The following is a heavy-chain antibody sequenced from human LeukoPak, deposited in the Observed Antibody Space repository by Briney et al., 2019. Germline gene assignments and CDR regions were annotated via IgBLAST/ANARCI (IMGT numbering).Heavy chain of an antibody. J-gene: IGHJ3*02. CDR3: ARDPTTVTKGFDI. CDR1: GGSISSHY. D-gene: IGHD4-17*01. Sequence: TETLSLTCTVSGGSISSHYWTWIRQSPGKGLEWIGYISYSGSTNYNPSLKSRVTLSVDTSKNQFSLKLRSVTAADTAVYYCARDPTTVTKGFDIWGQGTMVTVSS. V-gene: IGHV4-59*11. CDR2: ISYSGST.